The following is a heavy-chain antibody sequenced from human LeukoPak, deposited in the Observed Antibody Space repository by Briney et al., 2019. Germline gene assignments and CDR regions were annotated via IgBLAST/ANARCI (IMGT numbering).Heavy chain of an antibody. J-gene: IGHJ5*02. CDR1: GFTFSSYA. V-gene: IGHV3-23*01. CDR3: ARSGSSYPRWGWFDP. D-gene: IGHD6-13*01. Sequence: PGGSLRLSCAASGFTFSSYAMSWVRQAPGKGLEWVSAISGSGGSTYYADSVKGRFTISRDNAKNSLYLQMNSLRAEDTAVYYCARSGSSYPRWGWFDPWGQGTLVTVSS. CDR2: ISGSGGST.